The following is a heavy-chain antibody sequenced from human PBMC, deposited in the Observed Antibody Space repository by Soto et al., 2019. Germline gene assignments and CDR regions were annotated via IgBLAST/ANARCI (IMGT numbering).Heavy chain of an antibody. CDR2: INAGNGNT. D-gene: IGHD3-10*01. J-gene: IGHJ6*02. V-gene: IGHV1-3*01. Sequence: GASVKVSCKASGYTFTSSAMHWVRQAPGQRLEWMGWINAGNGNTKYSQKFQGRVTITRDTSASTAYMELSSLRSEDTAVYYCAGPMVRGVHYYYYGMDVWGQGTTVTVSS. CDR1: GYTFTSSA. CDR3: AGPMVRGVHYYYYGMDV.